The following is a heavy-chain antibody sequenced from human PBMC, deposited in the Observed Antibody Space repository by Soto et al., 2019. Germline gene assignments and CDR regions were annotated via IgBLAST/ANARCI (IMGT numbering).Heavy chain of an antibody. CDR1: GFTITSYA. D-gene: IGHD1-26*01. CDR3: AKKMSGSYTYFDY. V-gene: IGHV3-23*01. Sequence: EVQLLESGGGLIQPGGSLRLSCAASGFTITSYAMSWVRQAPGKGLEWVSTISGNGANIFYGDSVKGRFTIPRDTSENAVYLQMNSLRAEDDTAVYYCAKKMSGSYTYFDYWGQGTLVTVSS. CDR2: ISGNGANI. J-gene: IGHJ4*02.